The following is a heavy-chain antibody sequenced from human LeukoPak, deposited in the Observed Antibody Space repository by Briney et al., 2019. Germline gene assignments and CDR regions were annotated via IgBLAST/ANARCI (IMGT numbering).Heavy chain of an antibody. CDR2: ISGSGGSR. Sequence: PGGSLRLSCAASGFTFSSYAMSCVRQAPGKGLEWVSAISGSGGSRYYADSVKGRFTISRDNSKNTRYLQMNSLRAEDTAVYYCAQGPLTVTDYWGQGTLVTVSS. V-gene: IGHV3-23*01. CDR1: GFTFSSYA. J-gene: IGHJ4*02. CDR3: AQGPLTVTDY. D-gene: IGHD4-17*01.